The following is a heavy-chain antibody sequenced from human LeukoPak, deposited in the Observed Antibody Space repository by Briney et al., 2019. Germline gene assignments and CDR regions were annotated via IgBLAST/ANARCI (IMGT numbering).Heavy chain of an antibody. J-gene: IGHJ4*02. D-gene: IGHD3-10*01. CDR1: GFTFSSYG. V-gene: IGHV3-30*02. Sequence: PGGSLRLSCAASGFTFSSYGMHWVRQAPGKGLEWVAFIRYDGSNKYYADSVKDRFTISRDNSKNTLYLQMNSLRAEDTAVYYCAKEGPTSYYGSGSPDYWGQGTLVTVSS. CDR3: AKEGPTSYYGSGSPDY. CDR2: IRYDGSNK.